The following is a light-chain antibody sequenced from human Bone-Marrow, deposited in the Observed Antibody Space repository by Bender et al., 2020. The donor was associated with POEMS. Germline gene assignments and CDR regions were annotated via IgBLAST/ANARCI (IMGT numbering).Light chain of an antibody. CDR1: NSNIGTNA. CDR2: SAN. CDR3: AAWVAGLSGGV. V-gene: IGLV1-44*01. Sequence: QSVLTQPPSASGTPGQRVTISCSGSNSNIGTNAVNWYQQFPGTAPKLLIFSANQRPSGVPDRFYAFKSCTSASLAISGLQSEDEADDYCAAWVAGLSGGVFGGGTKLTVL. J-gene: IGLJ3*02.